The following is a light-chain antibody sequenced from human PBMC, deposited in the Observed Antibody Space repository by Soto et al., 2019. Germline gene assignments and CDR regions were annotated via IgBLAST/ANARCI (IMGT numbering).Light chain of an antibody. Sequence: EIVLTQSPATLSLSPGERATLSCRASQSVSSYLAWYQQKPGQAPRLLIYDASNRATGIPARFSGSGSGTDFTLTISSLDPEDFAVYYCKQRGNCPWTFGQGTKVEIK. V-gene: IGKV3-11*01. CDR2: DAS. J-gene: IGKJ1*01. CDR1: QSVSSY. CDR3: KQRGNCPWT.